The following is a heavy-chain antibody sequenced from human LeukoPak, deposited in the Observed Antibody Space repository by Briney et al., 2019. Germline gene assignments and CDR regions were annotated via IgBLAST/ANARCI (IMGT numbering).Heavy chain of an antibody. CDR1: GYTFTGYY. J-gene: IGHJ6*02. CDR3: ARSASMVRGVIIPSSFYYYGMDV. D-gene: IGHD3-10*01. CDR2: INPNSGGT. Sequence: ASVRVSCKASGYTFTGYYMHWVRQAPGQGLEWMGWINPNSGGTNYAQRFQGRVTMTRDTSISTAYMELSRLRSDDTAVYYCARSASMVRGVIIPSSFYYYGMDVWGQGTTVTVSS. V-gene: IGHV1-2*02.